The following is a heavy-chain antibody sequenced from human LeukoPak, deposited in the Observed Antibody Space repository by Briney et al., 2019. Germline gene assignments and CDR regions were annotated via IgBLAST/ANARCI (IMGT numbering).Heavy chain of an antibody. CDR1: GGSFSGYY. Sequence: SETLSLTCGVYGGSFSGYYWTWIRQPPGKGLEWIGEINHSGITNYNPSLKSRVTISIDTSKSQFSLKLNSVTAADTAVYYCSRGLSDVYWGQGTLVTVSS. V-gene: IGHV4-34*01. J-gene: IGHJ4*02. CDR3: SRGLSDVY. CDR2: INHSGIT.